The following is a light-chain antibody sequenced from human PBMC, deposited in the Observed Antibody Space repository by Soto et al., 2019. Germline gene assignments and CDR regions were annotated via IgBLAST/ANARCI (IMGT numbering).Light chain of an antibody. CDR1: SSDVGGYNY. V-gene: IGLV2-14*03. CDR2: NAF. J-gene: IGLJ2*01. Sequence: QSALTQPASVSGSPGQSITISCTGTSSDVGGYNYVSWYQHHPGRAPKLMIYNAFDRPSGVSNRFSGSKSGNTASLTISGLQAEYEADYYCSSYRGSNTVVVGGGTKLTVL. CDR3: SSYRGSNTVV.